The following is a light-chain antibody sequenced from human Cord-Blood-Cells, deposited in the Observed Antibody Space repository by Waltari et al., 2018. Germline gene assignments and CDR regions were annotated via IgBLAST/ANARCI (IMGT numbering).Light chain of an antibody. CDR1: SSDVGGYTY. CDR3: SSYTSSSTLV. V-gene: IGLV2-14*01. Sequence: QSALTQPASVSGSPGQSITTSCTATSSDVGGYTYVSWYQQHPGKAPKLMIYDVSNRPSGVSNRFSGSKSGNTASLTISGLQAEDEADYYCSSYTSSSTLVFGGGTKLTVL. J-gene: IGLJ2*01. CDR2: DVS.